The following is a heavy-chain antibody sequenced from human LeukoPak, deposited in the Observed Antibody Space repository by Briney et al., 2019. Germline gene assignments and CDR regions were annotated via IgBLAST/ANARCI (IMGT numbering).Heavy chain of an antibody. Sequence: LSLTCAVSGYSISSGYYWGWIRQPPGKGLEWILYINSVGSAMYYADSVKGRFTISRDNAKNSLSLQMNSLRGEDTAVYFCARFYGSGSWEFDPWGQGTLVTVSS. CDR1: GYSISSGYY. CDR3: ARFYGSGSWEFDP. J-gene: IGHJ5*02. V-gene: IGHV3-11*04. CDR2: INSVGSAM. D-gene: IGHD3-10*01.